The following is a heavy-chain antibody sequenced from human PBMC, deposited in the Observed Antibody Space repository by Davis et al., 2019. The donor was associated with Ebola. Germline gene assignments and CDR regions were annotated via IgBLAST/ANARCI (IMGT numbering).Heavy chain of an antibody. CDR2: IIENGVDT. Sequence: GESLKISCAASGFTFRNYAMSWVRQAPGKGLEWVSGIIENGVDTFYADSVKGRFTISRDNSKSTLDLQMDSLRAEDTAVYYCAKVHPPTTVTTGWFDPWGKGTLVTVSS. CDR1: GFTFRNYA. D-gene: IGHD4-17*01. V-gene: IGHV3-23*01. J-gene: IGHJ5*02. CDR3: AKVHPPTTVTTGWFDP.